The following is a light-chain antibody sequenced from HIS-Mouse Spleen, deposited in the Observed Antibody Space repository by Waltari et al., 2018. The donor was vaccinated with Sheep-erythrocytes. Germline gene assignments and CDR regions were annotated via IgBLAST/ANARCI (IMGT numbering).Light chain of an antibody. J-gene: IGLJ3*02. V-gene: IGLV2-11*01. CDR2: DVS. CDR3: CSYAGSYTFWV. Sequence: QSALTQPRSVSGSPGQSVTISCTGTSSDVGGYNYVSWYQQHPGKAPKLMIDDVSNRPSGVPDRFSGSTSGNTASLTISGLQAEDEAEYYCCSYAGSYTFWVFGGGTKLTVL. CDR1: SSDVGGYNY.